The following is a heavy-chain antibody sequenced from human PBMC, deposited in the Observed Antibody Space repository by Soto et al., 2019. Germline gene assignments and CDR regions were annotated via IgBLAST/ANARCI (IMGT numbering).Heavy chain of an antibody. CDR3: ARETYSSSSGYFDL. Sequence: GSLRLSCAASGFTFSSYSMNWVRQAPGKGLEWVSYISSSSSTIYYAGSVKGRFTISRDNAKNSLYLQMNSLRAEDTAVYYCARETYSSSSGYFDLWGRGTLVTVSS. CDR1: GFTFSSYS. D-gene: IGHD6-6*01. J-gene: IGHJ2*01. V-gene: IGHV3-48*04. CDR2: ISSSSSTI.